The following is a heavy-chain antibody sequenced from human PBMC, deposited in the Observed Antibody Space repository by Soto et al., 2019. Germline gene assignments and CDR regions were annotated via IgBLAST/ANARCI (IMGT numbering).Heavy chain of an antibody. J-gene: IGHJ4*02. CDR2: IYHSGST. V-gene: IGHV4-39*01. Sequence: SETLSLTCTVSGASISSTSYYWGWIRQPPGKGLEWIGTIYHSGSTYYNPSLKSRVTMSLDTSKNQFSLRLTSVTAADTAMYYCARHIAHYDILTGSNDYWGQGTLVTVSS. CDR3: ARHIAHYDILTGSNDY. D-gene: IGHD3-9*01. CDR1: GASISSTSYY.